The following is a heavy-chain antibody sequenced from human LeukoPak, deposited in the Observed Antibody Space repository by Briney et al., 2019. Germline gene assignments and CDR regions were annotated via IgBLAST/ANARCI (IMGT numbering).Heavy chain of an antibody. D-gene: IGHD2-8*01. J-gene: IGHJ6*02. Sequence: GESLQISCRGSGYSFTTYWTSCLRQMPGKGLEWMGIIYPADSDTKYSPSFQGQVTISADKSISTAYLQWSSLKASDTAMYYCARYADSYRYGMYGWGQGTTVTVSS. V-gene: IGHV5-51*01. CDR3: ARYADSYRYGMYG. CDR2: IYPADSDT. CDR1: GYSFTTYW.